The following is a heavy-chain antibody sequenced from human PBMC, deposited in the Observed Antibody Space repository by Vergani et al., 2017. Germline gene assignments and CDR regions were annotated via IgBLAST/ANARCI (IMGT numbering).Heavy chain of an antibody. CDR1: GFTFSNYW. CDR3: ATKQRLDGGLDY. D-gene: IGHD6-25*01. V-gene: IGHV3-7*03. J-gene: IGHJ4*02. CDR2: IKQDGSEK. Sequence: EVQLVESGGGLVQPGGSLRLSCAASGFTFSNYWMTWVRQAPGKGLEWVANIKQDGSEKYYVDSVKGRFTISRDNPKNSLYLQLNSLRTEDTAVYYCATKQRLDGGLDYWGQGTLVTVSS.